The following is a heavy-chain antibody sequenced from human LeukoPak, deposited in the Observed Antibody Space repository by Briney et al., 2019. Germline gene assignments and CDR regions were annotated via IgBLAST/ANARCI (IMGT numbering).Heavy chain of an antibody. D-gene: IGHD5-12*01. J-gene: IGHJ4*02. Sequence: GGSLRLSRAASGFSVSSNYMSWVRQAPGKGLEWVSVIYSGGSTYYADSVKGRFTISRDNSKNTVYLQMNSLRAEDTAVYYCARDAPPIVATPIDHWGQGTLVTVSS. CDR1: GFSVSSNY. V-gene: IGHV3-66*01. CDR3: ARDAPPIVATPIDH. CDR2: IYSGGST.